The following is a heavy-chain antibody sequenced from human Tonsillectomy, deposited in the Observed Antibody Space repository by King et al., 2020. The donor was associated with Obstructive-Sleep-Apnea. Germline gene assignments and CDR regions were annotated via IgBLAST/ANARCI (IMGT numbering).Heavy chain of an antibody. D-gene: IGHD6-13*01. CDR1: GFTFSSSG. Sequence: VQLVESGGGVVQPGGSLRLSCAASGFTFSSSGMHWVRQAPGKGLEWVTFIRHDGTDKYYADSVRGRFTISRDDSRNTLYLQMNSLSGEDTAVYYWAKDSEAYSSSWYKGYFDLWGRGTLVTVSS. CDR3: AKDSEAYSSSWYKGYFDL. CDR2: IRHDGTDK. V-gene: IGHV3-30*02. J-gene: IGHJ2*01.